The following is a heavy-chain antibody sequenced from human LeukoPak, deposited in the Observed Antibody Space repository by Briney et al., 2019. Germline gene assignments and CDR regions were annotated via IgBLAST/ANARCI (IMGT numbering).Heavy chain of an antibody. V-gene: IGHV4-30-4*08. CDR1: GGSISADYY. Sequence: SETLSLTCTVSGGSISADYYWSWIRQSPGTGLEWIGYISYSGSAFYNPSLNSRIAISVDTSKNQFSLTLTSVNAAADTAVYYCAWVVPAAPYYFDYWGQGTLVTVSS. J-gene: IGHJ4*02. D-gene: IGHD2-2*01. CDR3: AWVVPAAPYYFDY. CDR2: ISYSGSA.